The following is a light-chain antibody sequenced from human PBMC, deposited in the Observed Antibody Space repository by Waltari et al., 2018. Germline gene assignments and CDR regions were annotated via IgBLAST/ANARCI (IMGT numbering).Light chain of an antibody. V-gene: IGKV2-28*01. Sequence: DIVMTQSPLSLPVTPGEPASISCRSSQSLLHSNGYNYLDWYLQKPGQSTQLLIYLGSNRASGVPDRFRGSGSGTDFTLKISRVEAEDVGVYYCMQALQTPLTFGGVTKVEIK. CDR2: LGS. CDR3: MQALQTPLT. CDR1: QSLLHSNGYNY. J-gene: IGKJ4*01.